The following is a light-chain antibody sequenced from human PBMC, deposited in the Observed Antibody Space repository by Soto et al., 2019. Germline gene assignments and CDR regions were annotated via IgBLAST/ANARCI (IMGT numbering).Light chain of an antibody. J-gene: IGKJ2*01. Sequence: EIVMTQSPATLSVSPGERATLSCRASQSVSSNLAWYQQKPGQAPRLLIYGASTRATGIPARFSGSGSGTEFTLTISSRQSEDVAVYYCQQYNNWRAYTFGQGTKLEIK. CDR1: QSVSSN. V-gene: IGKV3-15*01. CDR2: GAS. CDR3: QQYNNWRAYT.